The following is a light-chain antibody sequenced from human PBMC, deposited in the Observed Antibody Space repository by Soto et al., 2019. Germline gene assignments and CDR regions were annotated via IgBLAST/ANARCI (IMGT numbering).Light chain of an antibody. V-gene: IGKV3-11*01. Sequence: EIVLTQSPATLSLSPGERATLSCRASQSVSSYLAWYQQKPGQPPRLLIYDASNRATGIPARFSGSGSGTDFTLTISSLEPEDFAVYYCQQRSIWPPSLTFGGGTKVDIK. CDR1: QSVSSY. J-gene: IGKJ4*01. CDR3: QQRSIWPPSLT. CDR2: DAS.